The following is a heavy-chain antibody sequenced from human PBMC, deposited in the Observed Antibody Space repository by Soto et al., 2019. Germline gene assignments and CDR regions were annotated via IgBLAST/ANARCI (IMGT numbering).Heavy chain of an antibody. CDR2: IGDSGADT. CDR3: AKRKLPPSYGEGLDL. D-gene: IGHD2-21*01. V-gene: IGHV3-23*01. CDR1: GFTFSSFA. J-gene: IGHJ5*02. Sequence: EVQLLESGGGLAQPGGSLRLSCVGSGFTFSSFAFMWVRQAPGKGLQWVSGIGDSGADTYYADSVKGRFTVFRDNSKNTLYLQMNSLRDEDTAKYYCAKRKLPPSYGEGLDLWGQGTLVTVSS.